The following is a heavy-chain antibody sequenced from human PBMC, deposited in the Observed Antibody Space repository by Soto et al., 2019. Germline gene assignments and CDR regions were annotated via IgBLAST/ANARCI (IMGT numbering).Heavy chain of an antibody. CDR2: INSDVTST. Sequence: PGGSLRLCCAASGFAFNTYWMHWVRQVPEKGLVWVSRINSDVTSTTYADSVKGRFTISRDNAKNMLYLQMNSLRVEDTAVYYCARGPEGINWYTHPIDYWGQGTLVTVSS. V-gene: IGHV3-74*01. CDR1: GFAFNTYW. J-gene: IGHJ4*02. D-gene: IGHD6-13*01. CDR3: ARGPEGINWYTHPIDY.